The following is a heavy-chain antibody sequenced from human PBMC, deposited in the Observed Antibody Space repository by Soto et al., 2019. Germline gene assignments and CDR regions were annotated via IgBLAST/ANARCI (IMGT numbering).Heavy chain of an antibody. CDR1: GFTFSSYG. Sequence: GGSLRLSCAASGFTFSSYGMHWVRQAPGKGLEWVAVIWYDGSNKYYADSVKGRLTISRDNSKNTLYLQMNSLRAEDTAVYYCARDSGYCSGGSCYYYYGMDVWGQGTTVTVSS. V-gene: IGHV3-33*01. J-gene: IGHJ6*02. D-gene: IGHD2-15*01. CDR2: IWYDGSNK. CDR3: ARDSGYCSGGSCYYYYGMDV.